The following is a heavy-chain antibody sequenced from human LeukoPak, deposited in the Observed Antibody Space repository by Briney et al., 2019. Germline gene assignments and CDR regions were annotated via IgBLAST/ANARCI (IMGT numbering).Heavy chain of an antibody. CDR3: ASYGVGFNY. CDR2: IYYSGST. D-gene: IGHD4-17*01. CDR1: GGSISGYY. Sequence: SETLSLTCTVSGGSISGYYWSWIRQPPGKGLEWIGYIYYSGSTNYNPSLKSRVTISVDTSKNQFSLKLSSVTAADTAVYYCASYGVGFNYWGQGTLVTVSS. V-gene: IGHV4-59*08. J-gene: IGHJ4*02.